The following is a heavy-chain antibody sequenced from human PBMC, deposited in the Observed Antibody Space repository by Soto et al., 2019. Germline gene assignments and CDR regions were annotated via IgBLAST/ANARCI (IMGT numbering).Heavy chain of an antibody. CDR3: ARDSSGGGWDWFEP. CDR2: IIPIFGTA. D-gene: IGHD6-19*01. V-gene: IGHV1-69*01. Sequence: QVQLVQSGAEVKKTGSWVKFSCKASGGTVSSYAISWVRQAPGQGLEWMGGIIPIFGTANYAQKFQGRVTITADESTSTAYMELSSLRSEDTAVYYCARDSSGGGWDWFEPWGQGTLVTVSS. CDR1: GGTVSSYA. J-gene: IGHJ5*02.